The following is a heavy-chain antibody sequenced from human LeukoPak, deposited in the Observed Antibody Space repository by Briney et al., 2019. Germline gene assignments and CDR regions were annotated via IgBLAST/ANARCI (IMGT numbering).Heavy chain of an antibody. J-gene: IGHJ4*02. D-gene: IGHD3-16*01. CDR2: IYASGST. V-gene: IGHV4-4*09. Sequence: SETLSLTCTVSGDSVTSYYWSWVRQPPGKGLEWIGYIYASGSTNYNPSLRGRVTISVGTSKNQFSLSLRSVTAADTAVYYCAGPGGDFDYWGQGTLVTVSS. CDR3: AGPGGDFDY. CDR1: GDSVTSYY.